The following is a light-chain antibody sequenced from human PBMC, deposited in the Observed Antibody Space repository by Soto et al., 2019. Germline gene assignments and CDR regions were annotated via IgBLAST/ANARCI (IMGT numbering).Light chain of an antibody. V-gene: IGKV1-39*01. CDR3: QQSYSTPYT. CDR2: AAS. CDR1: QNIHTN. J-gene: IGKJ2*01. Sequence: DIPLTQSPSSLSASVGDRVTITCRTSQNIHTNLNWYQQNPGKAPKLLIYAASRLQSGVPSRFSGSGSGTDFTLTISSLQPEDFATYHCQQSYSTPYTFGQGAKLDI.